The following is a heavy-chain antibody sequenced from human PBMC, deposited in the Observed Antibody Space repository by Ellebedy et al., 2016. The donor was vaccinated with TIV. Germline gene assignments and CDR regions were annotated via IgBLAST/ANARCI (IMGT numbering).Heavy chain of an antibody. CDR1: ELTVSSNY. D-gene: IGHD1-1*01. CDR3: AGRAYNWNDGSLFDY. V-gene: IGHV3-66*01. J-gene: IGHJ4*02. CDR2: IFIDSTT. Sequence: GESLKISCAASELTVSSNYMSWVRQAPGKGLEWVSVIFIDSTTYYADSVKGRFTISRDNSENTLYIQMNSLRAEDTAVYYCAGRAYNWNDGSLFDYWGQGTLVTVSS.